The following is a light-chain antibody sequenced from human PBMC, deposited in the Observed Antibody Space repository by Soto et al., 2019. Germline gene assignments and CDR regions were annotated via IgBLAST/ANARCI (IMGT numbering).Light chain of an antibody. CDR2: EVS. Sequence: DIVMTQTPLSLSVTPGQPASISCESSQSLLHSDGKTYLYWYLQKPGQAPQLLIYEVSDRFSGVXDXXSGSGSGTDFTLNISRVEAGDVGVYYCMQSMERPLTFGQGTRLEIK. CDR1: QSLLHSDGKTY. J-gene: IGKJ5*01. V-gene: IGKV2D-29*01. CDR3: MQSMERPLT.